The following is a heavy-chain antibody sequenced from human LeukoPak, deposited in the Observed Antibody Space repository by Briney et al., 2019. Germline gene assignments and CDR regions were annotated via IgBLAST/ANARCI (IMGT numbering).Heavy chain of an antibody. CDR3: ARRWNYGRNYYIDV. Sequence: SETLSLTCAVYGGSFSNYYWSWIRQPPARGLAWMGEINDSGRTNYNPSLMSRVTVSVDTSKNQFSLRLTSVTATDTAVYYCARRWNYGRNYYIDVWGNGATVRVSS. J-gene: IGHJ6*03. CDR1: GGSFSNYY. V-gene: IGHV4-34*01. CDR2: INDSGRT. D-gene: IGHD1-7*01.